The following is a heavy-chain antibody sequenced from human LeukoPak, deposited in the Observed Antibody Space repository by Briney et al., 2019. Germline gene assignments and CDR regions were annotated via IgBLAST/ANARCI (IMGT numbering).Heavy chain of an antibody. J-gene: IGHJ4*02. V-gene: IGHV4-59*08. CDR1: GDSINNYY. D-gene: IGHD3-22*01. Sequence: PSETLSLTCTVSGDSINNYYWSWIRQPPGKGLEWIGYIYYSGSTNYNPSLKSRVTISVDTSKNQFSLKLTSVAAADTAVYYCARRSAYYDSSGYYYLYYFDYWGQGTLVTVSS. CDR3: ARRSAYYDSSGYYYLYYFDY. CDR2: IYYSGST.